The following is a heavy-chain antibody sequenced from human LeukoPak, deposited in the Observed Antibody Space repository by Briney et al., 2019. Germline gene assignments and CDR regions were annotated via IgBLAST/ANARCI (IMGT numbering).Heavy chain of an antibody. CDR3: ARERDEMVTTSNWFDP. Sequence: SWIRQPPGKGLEWIGYIYYSGSTYYNPSLKSRVTISVDTSKNQFSLKLSSVTAADTAVYYCARERDEMVTTSNWFDPWGQGTLVTVSS. CDR2: IYYSGST. D-gene: IGHD4-17*01. V-gene: IGHV4-30-4*08. J-gene: IGHJ5*02.